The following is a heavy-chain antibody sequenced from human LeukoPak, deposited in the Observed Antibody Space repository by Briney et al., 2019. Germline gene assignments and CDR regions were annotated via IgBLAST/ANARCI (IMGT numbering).Heavy chain of an antibody. CDR3: ARDPDLRGHSGMDY. V-gene: IGHV3-48*03. Sequence: GGSLRLSCAASGFSFSNYKMIWVRQAPGKGLEWVSSISSSEGDTYYADSVRGRFTVSRDNAKNSLFLQMNSLSAEDMAVYFCARDPDLRGHSGMDYWGQGTLVTVSS. CDR2: ISSSEGDT. CDR1: GFSFSNYK. J-gene: IGHJ4*02. D-gene: IGHD5-12*01.